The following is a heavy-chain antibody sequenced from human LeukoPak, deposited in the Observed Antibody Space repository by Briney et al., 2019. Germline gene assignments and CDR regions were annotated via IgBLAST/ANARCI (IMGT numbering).Heavy chain of an antibody. CDR2: VYYSGST. CDR3: ARGHYGMDV. Sequence: PSDTLSLTCTVSGGSISGRYWTWIRQPPGKGLEWIGYVYYSGSTNYNPSLQSRVTISVDTSKNQFFLKLSSVTAADTAVYYCARGHYGMDVWGKGTTVTVSS. CDR1: GGSISGRY. V-gene: IGHV4-59*11. J-gene: IGHJ6*04.